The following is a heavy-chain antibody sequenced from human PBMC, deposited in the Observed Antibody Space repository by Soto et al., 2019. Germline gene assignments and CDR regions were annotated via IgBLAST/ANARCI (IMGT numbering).Heavy chain of an antibody. CDR3: ARLTGDEEYYYYYMDV. D-gene: IGHD7-27*01. CDR1: GFTFSSYE. V-gene: IGHV3-48*03. J-gene: IGHJ6*03. CDR2: ISSSGSTI. Sequence: GGSLRLSCAASGFTFSSYEMNWVRQAPGKGLEWVSYISSSGSTIYYADSVKGRFTISRDNAKNSLYLQMNSLRAEDTAVYYCARLTGDEEYYYYYMDVWGKGTTVTVSS.